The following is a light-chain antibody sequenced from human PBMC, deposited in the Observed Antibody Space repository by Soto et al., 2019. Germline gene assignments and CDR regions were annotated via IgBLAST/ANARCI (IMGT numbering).Light chain of an antibody. CDR3: QQYYSYPGT. CDR2: AAS. CDR1: QGISSY. V-gene: IGKV1-8*01. J-gene: IGKJ1*01. Sequence: AIRMTQSPSSFSASTGDRVTITCRASQGISSYLAWYQQKPGKASKLLIYAASTLQSGVPSRFSGSGSGTDFTLTISCLQSEDFATYYCQQYYSYPGTFGQGTTVDIK.